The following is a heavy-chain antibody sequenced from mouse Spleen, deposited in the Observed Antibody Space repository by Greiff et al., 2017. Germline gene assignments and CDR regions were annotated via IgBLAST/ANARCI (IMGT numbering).Heavy chain of an antibody. J-gene: IGHJ2*01. CDR3: ARSYGNYVDY. CDR2: IYPGDGDT. Sequence: VKLVESGPEPVKPGASVKISCKASGYAFSSSWMNWVKQRPGKGLEWIGRIYPGDGDTNYNGKFKGKATLTADKSSSTAYMQLSSLTSEDSAVYFCARSYGNYVDYWGQGTTLTVSS. CDR1: GYAFSSSW. D-gene: IGHD2-10*02. V-gene: IGHV1-82*01.